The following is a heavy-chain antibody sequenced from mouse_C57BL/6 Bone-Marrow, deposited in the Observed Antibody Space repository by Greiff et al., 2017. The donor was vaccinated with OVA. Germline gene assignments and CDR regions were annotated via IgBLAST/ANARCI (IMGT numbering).Heavy chain of an antibody. V-gene: IGHV5-12*01. CDR1: GFTFSDYY. Sequence: EVQRVESGGGLVQPGGSLKLSCAASGFTFSDYYMYWVRQTPEKRLEWVAYISNGGGSTYYPDTVKGRFTLSRDNAKNTLYLQMSRLKSEDTAMYYCARHPPLYYCYVPWFAYWGQGTLVTVSA. CDR2: ISNGGGST. D-gene: IGHD2-2*01. CDR3: ARHPPLYYCYVPWFAY. J-gene: IGHJ3*01.